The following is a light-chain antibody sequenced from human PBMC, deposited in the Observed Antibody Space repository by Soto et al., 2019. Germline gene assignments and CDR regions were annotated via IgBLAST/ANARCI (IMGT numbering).Light chain of an antibody. CDR2: GAS. J-gene: IGKJ1*01. CDR1: QSVSSSY. V-gene: IGKV3-20*01. CDR3: QQYGSSLRT. Sequence: EFVLTQSPGSLSLSPGERDTLYCRASQSVSSSYLAWYQQKPGQAPRLLIYGASSRATGIPDRFSGSGSGTDFTLTISRLEPEDFAVYYCQQYGSSLRTFGQGTKVDIK.